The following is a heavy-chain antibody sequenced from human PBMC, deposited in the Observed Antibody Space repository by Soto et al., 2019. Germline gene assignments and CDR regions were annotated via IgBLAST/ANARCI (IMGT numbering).Heavy chain of an antibody. CDR3: ARDGERDFWSSYLGDY. J-gene: IGHJ4*02. D-gene: IGHD3-3*01. Sequence: EVQLVESGGGLVQPGGSLRLSCAASGFTVSRNYMSWVRQAPGKGLEWVSVIYSGGSTYYADAVKGRFTISRDNSKNALYLQMNSLRDEDTAVYYCARDGERDFWSSYLGDYWGQGTLVTVSS. CDR2: IYSGGST. CDR1: GFTVSRNY. V-gene: IGHV3-66*01.